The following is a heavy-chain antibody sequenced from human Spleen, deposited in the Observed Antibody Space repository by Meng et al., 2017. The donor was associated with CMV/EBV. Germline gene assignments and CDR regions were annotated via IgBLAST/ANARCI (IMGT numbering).Heavy chain of an antibody. CDR1: GFTLRSYW. D-gene: IGHD1-26*01. CDR3: ARDLGGNYGMDV. Sequence: GESLKISCAASGFTLRSYWMNWVRQAPGKGLEWVSSISSSSSYIYYADSVKGRFTISRDNAKNSLYLQMNSLRAEDTAVYYCARDLGGNYGMDVWGQGTTVTVSS. CDR2: ISSSSSYI. J-gene: IGHJ6*02. V-gene: IGHV3-21*01.